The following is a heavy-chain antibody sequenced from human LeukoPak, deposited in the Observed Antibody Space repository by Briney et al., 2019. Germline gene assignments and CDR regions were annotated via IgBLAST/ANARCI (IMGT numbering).Heavy chain of an antibody. V-gene: IGHV1-2*02. Sequence: VASVKVSCKASGYTFTGYYMHWVRQAPGQGLEWMGWINPNSGGTNYAQKFQGRVTMTRDTSISTAYMELSRLRSDDTAVYYCARMRTSCYSCFDPWGQGTLVTVSS. CDR2: INPNSGGT. J-gene: IGHJ5*02. D-gene: IGHD2-2*01. CDR1: GYTFTGYY. CDR3: ARMRTSCYSCFDP.